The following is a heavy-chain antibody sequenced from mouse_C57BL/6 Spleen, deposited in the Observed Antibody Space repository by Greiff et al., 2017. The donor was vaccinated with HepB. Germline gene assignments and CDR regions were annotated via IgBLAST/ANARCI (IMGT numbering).Heavy chain of an antibody. D-gene: IGHD1-1*01. CDR1: GYTFTEYT. J-gene: IGHJ1*03. CDR3: ARDEEDYGSSYWYFDV. Sequence: QVQLQQSGAELVKPGASVKLSCKASGYTFTEYTIHWVKQRSGQGLEWIGWFYPGSGSIKYNEKFKDKATLTADKSSSTVYMELSRLTSEDSAVYFGARDEEDYGSSYWYFDVWGTGTTVTVSS. CDR2: FYPGSGSI. V-gene: IGHV1-62-2*01.